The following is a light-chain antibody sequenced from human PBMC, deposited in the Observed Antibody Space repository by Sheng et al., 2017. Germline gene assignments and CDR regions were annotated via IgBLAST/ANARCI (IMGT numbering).Light chain of an antibody. V-gene: IGKV3-11*01. J-gene: IGKJ5*01. CDR2: GAS. CDR3: QQRSNWPIT. CDR1: QSVSSY. Sequence: EIVMTQSPATLSLSPGERATLSCRASQSVSSYLAWYQQKPGQAPRLLIYGASTRATGIPARFSGSGSGTDFTLTISSLEPEDFASYYCQQRSNWPITFGQGT.